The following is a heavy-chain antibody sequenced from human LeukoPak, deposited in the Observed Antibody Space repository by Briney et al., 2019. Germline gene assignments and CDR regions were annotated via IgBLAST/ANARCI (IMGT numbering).Heavy chain of an antibody. D-gene: IGHD4-17*01. CDR3: ARDLYGDYANDY. J-gene: IGHJ4*02. V-gene: IGHV3-21*01. CDR2: ITTGGPNT. Sequence: GGSLRLSCTASGFTFSSYTMSWVRQAPGKGLKWVSTITTGGPNTYYADSVKGRFTISRDNAKNSLFLQMNSLRAEDTAVYYCARDLYGDYANDYWGQGTLVTVSS. CDR1: GFTFSSYT.